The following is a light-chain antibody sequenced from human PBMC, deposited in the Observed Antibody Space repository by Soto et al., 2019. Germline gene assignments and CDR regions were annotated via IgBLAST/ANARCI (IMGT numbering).Light chain of an antibody. CDR3: QQYFGTPLT. Sequence: DIVMTQSPDSLAVSLGERATINCRSSQSLLYISNNQNYLAWYQQKPGQPPKLLFYWASSRQSGVPDRFSGSGSGTDFTLTIRSLQAEDVAIYYCQQYFGTPLTFGGGTTVEI. J-gene: IGKJ4*01. V-gene: IGKV4-1*01. CDR1: QSLLYISNNQNY. CDR2: WAS.